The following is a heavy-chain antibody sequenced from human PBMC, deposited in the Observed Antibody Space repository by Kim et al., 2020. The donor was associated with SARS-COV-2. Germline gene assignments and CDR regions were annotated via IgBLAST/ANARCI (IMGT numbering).Heavy chain of an antibody. J-gene: IGHJ6*02. CDR3: VRDPKGMDV. Sequence: SETLSLTCTVSGVSISSGNYFWGWVRQPAGKGLEWIGRIHGSGIINYNPSFKNLVTLSVDTSKNQFSLNLTSMTAADTAVYYCVRDPKGMDVWGQGTTVTVSS. V-gene: IGHV4-61*02. CDR2: IHGSGII. CDR1: GVSISSGNYF.